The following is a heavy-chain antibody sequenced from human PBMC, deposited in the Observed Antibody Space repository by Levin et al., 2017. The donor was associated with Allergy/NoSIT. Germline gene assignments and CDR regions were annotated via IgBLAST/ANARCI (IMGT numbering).Heavy chain of an antibody. V-gene: IGHV3-23*01. D-gene: IGHD1-14*01. CDR1: GFTFSTYA. CDR3: TKNGRNFPADC. J-gene: IGHJ4*02. Sequence: LAGGSLRLSCTASGFTFSTYAMNWVRQAPGKGLDWVGAINAGGDITYYADSVRGRFTVSRDNSKNTLYLQMNSLRGEDTAVYYCTKNGRNFPADCWGQGILVTVSS. CDR2: INAGGDIT.